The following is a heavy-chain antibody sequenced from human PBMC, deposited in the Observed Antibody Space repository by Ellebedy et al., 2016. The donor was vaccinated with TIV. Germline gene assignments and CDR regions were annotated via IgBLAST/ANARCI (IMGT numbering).Heavy chain of an antibody. Sequence: SETLSLTXAVYGGSFSGYYWSWIRQPAGKGLEWIGRIYTSGSTNYNPSLKSRVTMSVDTSKNQFSLKLSSVTAADTAVYYCARQRYCSSTSCYLSFDYWGQGTLVTVSS. CDR2: IYTSGST. CDR3: ARQRYCSSTSCYLSFDY. V-gene: IGHV4-59*10. CDR1: GGSFSGYY. J-gene: IGHJ4*02. D-gene: IGHD2-2*01.